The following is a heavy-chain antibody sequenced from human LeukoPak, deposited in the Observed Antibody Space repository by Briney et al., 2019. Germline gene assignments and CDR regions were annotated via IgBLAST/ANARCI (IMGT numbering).Heavy chain of an antibody. D-gene: IGHD5-18*01. CDR1: GFTFSSYS. Sequence: GGSLRLSCAASGFTFSSYSMNWIRQAPGKGLEWVSSISTSSIYIYYADSVKGRFTISRDNAKNSLYLQMNSLRADDTAVYYCAKDPGHTAMAFLFDYWGQGTLVTVSS. CDR2: ISTSSIYI. V-gene: IGHV3-21*04. CDR3: AKDPGHTAMAFLFDY. J-gene: IGHJ4*02.